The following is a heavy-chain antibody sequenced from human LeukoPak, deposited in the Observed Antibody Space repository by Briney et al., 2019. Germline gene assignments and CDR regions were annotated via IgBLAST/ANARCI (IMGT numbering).Heavy chain of an antibody. CDR2: MNPNSGNT. CDR1: GYTFTSYD. Sequence: ASVKVSCKASGYTFTSYDINWVRQATGQGLEWMGWMNPNSGNTGYAQKFQGRVTMTRNTSISTAYMELSSLRSEDTAVYYCARDLTTVTKGYYYYYGMDVWGQGTTVTVSS. V-gene: IGHV1-8*01. D-gene: IGHD4-17*01. CDR3: ARDLTTVTKGYYYYYGMDV. J-gene: IGHJ6*02.